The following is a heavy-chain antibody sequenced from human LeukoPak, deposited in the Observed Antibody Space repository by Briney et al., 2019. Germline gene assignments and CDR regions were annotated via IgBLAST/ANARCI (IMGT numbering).Heavy chain of an antibody. CDR3: ARGLGSGSYYGA. J-gene: IGHJ5*02. CDR2: ISPSDGTT. Sequence: ASVKVSCKASGYTFISYYIHWVRQVPGQGLEWVGIISPSDGTTTYAQDFQGRVTMTRDTSTSTAYMELSSLTSEDTAVYYCARGLGSGSYYGAWGQGTLVTVSA. V-gene: IGHV1-46*01. D-gene: IGHD3-10*01. CDR1: GYTFISYY.